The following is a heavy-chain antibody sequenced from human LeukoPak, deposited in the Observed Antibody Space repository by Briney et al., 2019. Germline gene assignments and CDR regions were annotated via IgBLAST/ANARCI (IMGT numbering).Heavy chain of an antibody. J-gene: IGHJ4*02. V-gene: IGHV3-15*01. Sequence: GGSLRLSCAASGFTFSSYSMNWVRQAPGKGLEWVGLIKSKTDGGTTDYAAPVKGRFTISRDDSKNTLYLRMNSLKTEDTGVYYCTRRRLQYYFDYWGQGTLVTVSS. CDR1: GFTFSSYS. CDR2: IKSKTDGGTT. CDR3: TRRRLQYYFDY.